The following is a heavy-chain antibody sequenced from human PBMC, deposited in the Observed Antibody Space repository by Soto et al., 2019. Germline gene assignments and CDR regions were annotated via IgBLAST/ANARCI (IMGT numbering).Heavy chain of an antibody. D-gene: IGHD2-15*01. CDR3: AAEPRKGVVVVAEQPAYSDY. Sequence: SVRVSCQASGFTFTRSAVQWVRQARGQRLEWIGWIVVGSGNTNYAQKFQERVTITRDMSTSTAYMELSSLRSEDTAVYYCAAEPRKGVVVVAEQPAYSDYWGQGTLVTVSS. CDR2: IVVGSGNT. CDR1: GFTFTRSA. V-gene: IGHV1-58*01. J-gene: IGHJ4*02.